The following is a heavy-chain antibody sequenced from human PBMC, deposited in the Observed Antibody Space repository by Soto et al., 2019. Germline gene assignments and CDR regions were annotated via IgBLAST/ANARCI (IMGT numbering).Heavy chain of an antibody. V-gene: IGHV3-30*18. J-gene: IGHJ3*02. CDR1: GFTFSSYG. D-gene: IGHD6-6*01. CDR3: AKDSGSSSSRGLQFDDAFDI. Sequence: GGSLRLSCAASGFTFSSYGMHWVRQAPGKGLVWVAVISYDGSNKYYADSVKGRFTISRDNSKNTLYLQMNSLRAEDTAVYYCAKDSGSSSSRGLQFDDAFDIWGQGTMVTVSS. CDR2: ISYDGSNK.